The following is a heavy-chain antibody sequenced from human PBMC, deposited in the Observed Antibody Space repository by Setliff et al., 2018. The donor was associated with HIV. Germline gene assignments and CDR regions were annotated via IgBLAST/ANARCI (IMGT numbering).Heavy chain of an antibody. Sequence: PGGSLRLSCAASGFTFSDYWMDWVRQAPGKGLEWVAAIRHDGNQIYYVDSVKGRFTISRDNARTSVYLEMNDPRVEDTAVYLCANLWEVGAWGQGTLVTVSS. J-gene: IGHJ5*02. CDR1: GFTFSDYW. D-gene: IGHD1-26*01. V-gene: IGHV3-7*03. CDR2: IRHDGNQI. CDR3: ANLWEVGA.